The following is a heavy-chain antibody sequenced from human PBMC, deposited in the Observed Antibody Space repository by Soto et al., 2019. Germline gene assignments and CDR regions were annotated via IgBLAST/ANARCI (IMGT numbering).Heavy chain of an antibody. Sequence: QVQLVQSGAEVKKPGDSVKVSCKASGYTFTSYYMHWVRQAPGQGLEWMGIINPSGGSTSYAQKFQGRVTMTRDTSTSTVYMELSSLRSEDTTVYYCARQKFRYCSSTSCYTPFDYWGQGTLVTVSS. CDR3: ARQKFRYCSSTSCYTPFDY. CDR1: GYTFTSYY. J-gene: IGHJ4*02. V-gene: IGHV1-46*03. D-gene: IGHD2-2*02. CDR2: INPSGGST.